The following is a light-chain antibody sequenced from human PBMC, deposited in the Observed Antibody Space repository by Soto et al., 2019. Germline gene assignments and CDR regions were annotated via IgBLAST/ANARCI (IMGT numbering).Light chain of an antibody. Sequence: EIVLTQSPATLSLSPGERATLSCRASQSVSNSLAWYQQKPGQAPRLLIYDASNRATGIPARSSGSGSGTDFTLTISSLEPEDFAVYYCQQRSNWPLLTFGGGTKVEIK. J-gene: IGKJ4*01. CDR3: QQRSNWPLLT. V-gene: IGKV3-11*01. CDR1: QSVSNS. CDR2: DAS.